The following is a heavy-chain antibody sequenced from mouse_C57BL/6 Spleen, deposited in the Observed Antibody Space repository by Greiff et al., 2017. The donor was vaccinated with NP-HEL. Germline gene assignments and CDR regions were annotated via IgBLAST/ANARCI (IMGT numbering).Heavy chain of an antibody. Sequence: QVQLQQSGAELAKPGASVKLSCKASGYTFTSYWMPWVKQRPGQGLEWIGYINPSSGYTNYNQKFKDKATLTVDKSSSTAYMQLSSLTYEDSAVYYCARGIYYYGSSYVFDYWGQGTTLTVSS. D-gene: IGHD1-1*01. V-gene: IGHV1-7*01. CDR1: GYTFTSYW. J-gene: IGHJ2*01. CDR3: ARGIYYYGSSYVFDY. CDR2: INPSSGYT.